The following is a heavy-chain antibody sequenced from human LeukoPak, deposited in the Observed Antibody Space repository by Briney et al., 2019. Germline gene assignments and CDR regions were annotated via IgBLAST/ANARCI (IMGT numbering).Heavy chain of an antibody. CDR1: GGSFSGYY. J-gene: IGHJ4*02. D-gene: IGHD3-3*01. V-gene: IGHV4-34*01. Sequence: SETLSLTCAVYGGSFSGYYWSWIRQPPGKGLEWIGEINHSGSTNYNPSLKSRVTISVDTSKNQFSLKLSSVTAADTAVYYCARSYYDFWSGPLPTFDYWGQGTLVTVSS. CDR2: INHSGST. CDR3: ARSYYDFWSGPLPTFDY.